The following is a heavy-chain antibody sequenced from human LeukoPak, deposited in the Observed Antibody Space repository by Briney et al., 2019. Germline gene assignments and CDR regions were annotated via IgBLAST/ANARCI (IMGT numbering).Heavy chain of an antibody. D-gene: IGHD3-9*01. CDR1: GFTFSSYW. J-gene: IGHJ4*02. Sequence: PGGSLRLSCAASGFTFSSYWMSWVRQAPGKGLEWVANIKQDGSEKYYVDSVKGRFTISRDNAKNSLYLQMNSLRAEDTAVYYCTRGTYYDILTGYYYDWGQGTLVTVSS. CDR2: IKQDGSEK. V-gene: IGHV3-7*03. CDR3: TRGTYYDILTGYYYD.